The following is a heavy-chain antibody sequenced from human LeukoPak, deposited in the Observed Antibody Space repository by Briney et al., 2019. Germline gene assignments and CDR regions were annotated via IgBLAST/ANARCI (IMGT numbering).Heavy chain of an antibody. J-gene: IGHJ4*02. Sequence: GGSLRLSCVASGFTFSNYPMNWVRPAPPKGLELVSSISDGVGGTYYADSVKGRFTISRDNSKNTLYLLMNSLRAEDTAIYYCANRGKYYFDYWGQGTLVTVSS. CDR1: GFTFSNYP. CDR3: ANRGKYYFDY. CDR2: ISDGVGGT. V-gene: IGHV3-23*01. D-gene: IGHD3-10*01.